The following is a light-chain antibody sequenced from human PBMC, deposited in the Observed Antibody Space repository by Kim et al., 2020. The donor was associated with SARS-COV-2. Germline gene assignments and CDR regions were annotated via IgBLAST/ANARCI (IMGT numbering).Light chain of an antibody. Sequence: SASVGDRVTNTCRASQIVETYLAWYQQKPGKAPTLLVYQASSLQVGVPSRFSGSGSGAEFTLTINSLQPDDFATYYCQHYIRFPYTFGQGTKLEI. J-gene: IGKJ2*01. CDR1: QIVETY. CDR3: QHYIRFPYT. V-gene: IGKV1-5*03. CDR2: QAS.